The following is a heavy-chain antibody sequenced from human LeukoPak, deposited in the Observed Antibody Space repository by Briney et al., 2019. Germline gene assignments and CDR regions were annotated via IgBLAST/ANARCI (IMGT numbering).Heavy chain of an antibody. J-gene: IGHJ4*02. Sequence: PSQTLSLTRAVSGGSISSGGYSWSWNRQPPGKGLEWIGYIYHSGSTYYNPSLKSRVTISVDRSKNQFSLKLSSVTAADTAVYYCASSLHYDFWSGYPYYFDYWGQGTLVTVSS. CDR2: IYHSGST. V-gene: IGHV4-30-2*01. CDR3: ASSLHYDFWSGYPYYFDY. D-gene: IGHD3-3*01. CDR1: GGSISSGGYS.